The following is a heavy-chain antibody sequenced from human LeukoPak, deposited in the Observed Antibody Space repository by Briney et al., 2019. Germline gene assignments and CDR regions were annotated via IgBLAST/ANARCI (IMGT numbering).Heavy chain of an antibody. V-gene: IGHV3-33*01. D-gene: IGHD3-3*01. CDR2: IWYHGNDV. CDR1: GFTFGSYG. CDR3: AGDFWNEPSKYFDY. J-gene: IGHJ4*02. Sequence: GMSLRLSCPASGFTFGSYGMHWVRQAPGKGLEWVALIWYHGNDVDYADSVKGRFTISRDNSKNTLYLQMNSVRAEDTAVYFCAGDFWNEPSKYFDYWGQGTLVTVSS.